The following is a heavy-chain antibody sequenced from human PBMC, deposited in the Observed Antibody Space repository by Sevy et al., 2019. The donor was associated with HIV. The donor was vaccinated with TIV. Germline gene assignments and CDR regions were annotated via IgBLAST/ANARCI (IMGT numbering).Heavy chain of an antibody. D-gene: IGHD3-10*01. CDR1: GGSITSLY. J-gene: IGHJ4*02. V-gene: IGHV4-59*08. CDR3: AGGNACGGGYS. CDR2: IYYNGNT. Sequence: SETLSLTCTVSGGSITSLYWGWIRQPPGKGLEWIANIYYNGNTNYNPSLKSRVTISLDTSKNQFSLRLSSVTAADTALCDGAGGNACGGGYSWGQGTLVTVSS.